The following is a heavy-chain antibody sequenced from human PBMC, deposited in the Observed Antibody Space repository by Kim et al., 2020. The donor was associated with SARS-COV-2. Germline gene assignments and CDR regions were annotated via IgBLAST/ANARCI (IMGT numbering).Heavy chain of an antibody. D-gene: IGHD1-1*01. CDR2: IHSGNDNT. Sequence: ASVKVSCKASGYTFNGYAIHWVRQAPGQRLEWMGWIHSGNDNTIYSQKFQGRVTISRDTSASTAYMELSSLRSEDTAIYYCARLVWNLYYFDFWGQGTLV. J-gene: IGHJ4*02. CDR1: GYTFNGYA. CDR3: ARLVWNLYYFDF. V-gene: IGHV1-3*04.